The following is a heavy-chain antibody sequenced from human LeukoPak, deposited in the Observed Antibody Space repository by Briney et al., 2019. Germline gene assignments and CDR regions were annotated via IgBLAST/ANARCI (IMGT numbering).Heavy chain of an antibody. D-gene: IGHD1-7*01. V-gene: IGHV3-30*02. CDR2: IHYDSSTE. J-gene: IGHJ4*02. Sequence: GGSLSLSCPASGFTFSSYAMHWVRQAPAKGLEGVAYIHYDSSTEDYADSVKGRFTIPRDNSKNTLFLQVNNLRVEDMGVLYCAKDWNWAIDYWGQGTLVTVSS. CDR1: GFTFSSYA. CDR3: AKDWNWAIDY.